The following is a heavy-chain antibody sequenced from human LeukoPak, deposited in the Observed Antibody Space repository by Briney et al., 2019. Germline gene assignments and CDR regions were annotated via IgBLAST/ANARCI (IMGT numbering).Heavy chain of an antibody. J-gene: IGHJ4*02. CDR2: IIPIFGTA. D-gene: IGHD3-22*01. CDR3: ARAGPSYYYDSSGYIPEGY. CDR1: GGTFSSYA. Sequence: ASVKVSCKASGGTFSSYAISWVRQAPGQGLEWMGGIIPIFGTANYAQKFQGRVTITADESTSTAYMELSSLRSEDTAVYYCARAGPSYYYDSSGYIPEGYWGQGTLVTVSS. V-gene: IGHV1-69*13.